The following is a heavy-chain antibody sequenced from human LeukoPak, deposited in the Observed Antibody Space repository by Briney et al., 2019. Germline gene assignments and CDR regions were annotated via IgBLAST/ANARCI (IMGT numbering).Heavy chain of an antibody. CDR2: IYHTGRT. V-gene: IGHV4-38-2*02. CDR3: ARDSPFDP. Sequence: SETLSLTCIVSGYSISSGYYWGWIRQPPGKGLEWIGSIYHTGRTNYNPSLKSRVTISLDTSKNQFSLKLSSVTAADTAVYYCARDSPFDPWGQGTLVTVSS. CDR1: GYSISSGYY. J-gene: IGHJ5*02.